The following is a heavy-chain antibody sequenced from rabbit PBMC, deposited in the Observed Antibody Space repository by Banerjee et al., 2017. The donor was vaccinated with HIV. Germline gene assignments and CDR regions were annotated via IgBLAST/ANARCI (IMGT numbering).Heavy chain of an antibody. J-gene: IGHJ4*01. CDR2: IYAGSSGTT. CDR1: GIDFSSYYY. CDR3: ALTYGYSAYAYAFNL. D-gene: IGHD6-1*01. V-gene: IGHV1S45*01. Sequence: QEQLVESGGGLVQPGGTLTLTCKASGIDFSSYYYMCWVRQAPGKGLEWIACIYAGSSGTTYYANWANGRFTISKTSSTTVTLQMTSLTVADTATYFCALTYGYSAYAYAFNLWGPGTLVTVS.